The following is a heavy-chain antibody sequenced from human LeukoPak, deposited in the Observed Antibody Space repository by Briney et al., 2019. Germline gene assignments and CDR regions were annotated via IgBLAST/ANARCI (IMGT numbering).Heavy chain of an antibody. V-gene: IGHV1-69*13. CDR1: GGTFSSYA. J-gene: IGHJ5*02. D-gene: IGHD3-9*01. CDR3: ARSYYDILTGYPKNNWFDP. Sequence: SVKVSCKASGGTFSSYAISWVRQAPGQGLEWMGGIIPIFGTANYAQKFQGRVTITADESASTAYMELSSLRSEDTAVYYCARSYYDILTGYPKNNWFDPWGQGTLVTVSS. CDR2: IIPIFGTA.